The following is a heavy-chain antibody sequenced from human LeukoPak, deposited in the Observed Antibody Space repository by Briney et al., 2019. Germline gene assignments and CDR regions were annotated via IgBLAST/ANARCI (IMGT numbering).Heavy chain of an antibody. J-gene: IGHJ6*03. CDR2: INPNSGGT. CDR3: ARDRAGYSSSWFNYYYYMDV. V-gene: IGHV1-2*02. CDR1: GYTFTGYY. Sequence: GASVKVSCKASGYTFTGYYLHWVRQAPGQGLEWMGWINPNSGGTNYAQKFQGRVTMTRDTSISTAYMELSRLRSDDTAVYYCARDRAGYSSSWFNYYYYMDVWGKGTTVTISS. D-gene: IGHD6-13*01.